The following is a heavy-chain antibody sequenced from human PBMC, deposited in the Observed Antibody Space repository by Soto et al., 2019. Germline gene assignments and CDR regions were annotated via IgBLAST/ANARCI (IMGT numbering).Heavy chain of an antibody. J-gene: IGHJ4*02. CDR2: ISYDGSNN. CDR3: AKDRTIAGSGLLDDF. Sequence: GGSLRLSCAASGFTFSIYGMHWVRQAPGKGLEWVALISYDGSNNYYADSVKGRFTISRDNSKNTLYLQMNGLRAEDTAVYFCAKDRTIAGSGLLDDFWGQGTLVTVSS. D-gene: IGHD1-26*01. V-gene: IGHV3-30*18. CDR1: GFTFSIYG.